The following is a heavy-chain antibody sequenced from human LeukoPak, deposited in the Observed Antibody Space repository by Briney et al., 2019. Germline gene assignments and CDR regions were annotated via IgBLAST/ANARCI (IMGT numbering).Heavy chain of an antibody. CDR3: AKNREWELPPDDY. CDR2: ISGSGGST. D-gene: IGHD1-26*01. J-gene: IGHJ4*02. V-gene: IGHV3-23*01. Sequence: PSETLSLTCTVSGGSISSSSYYWGWIRQPPGKGLEWVSAISGSGGSTYYADSVKGRFTISRDNSKNTLYLQMNSLRAEDTAVYYCAKNREWELPPDDYWGQGTLVTVSS. CDR1: GGSISSSSYY.